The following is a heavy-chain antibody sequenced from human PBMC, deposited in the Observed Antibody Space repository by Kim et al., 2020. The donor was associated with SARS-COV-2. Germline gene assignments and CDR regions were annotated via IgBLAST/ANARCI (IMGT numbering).Heavy chain of an antibody. CDR1: GFTFSSYG. CDR2: IWYDGSNK. J-gene: IGHJ1*01. D-gene: IGHD3-22*01. Sequence: GGSLRLSCAASGFTFSSYGMHWVRQAPGKGLEWVAVIWYDGSNKYYADSVKGRFTISRDNSKNTLYLQMNSLRAEDTAVYYCARDTYYYDSRNYGPAEYFQHWGQGTLVTVSS. CDR3: ARDTYYYDSRNYGPAEYFQH. V-gene: IGHV3-33*01.